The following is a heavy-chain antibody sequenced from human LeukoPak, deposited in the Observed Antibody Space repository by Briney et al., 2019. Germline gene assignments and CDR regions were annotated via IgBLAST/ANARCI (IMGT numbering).Heavy chain of an antibody. CDR3: ARSYSSPFYYYYYMDV. J-gene: IGHJ6*03. Sequence: SETLSLTCAVYGGSFSGYYWSWIRQPPGTGLELIGEINHSESTNYNPSLKSRVTISVDTSKNQFSLKLSSVTAADTAVYYCARSYSSPFYYYYYMDVWGKGTTVTVSS. V-gene: IGHV4-34*01. D-gene: IGHD6-13*01. CDR2: INHSEST. CDR1: GGSFSGYY.